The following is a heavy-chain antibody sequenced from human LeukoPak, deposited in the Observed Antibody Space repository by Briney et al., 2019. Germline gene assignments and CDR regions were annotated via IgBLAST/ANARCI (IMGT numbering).Heavy chain of an antibody. J-gene: IGHJ4*02. V-gene: IGHV3-30*18. CDR3: AKDLEDIVVVVAATPLDY. CDR2: ISYDGSNK. CDR1: GFTFSSYG. Sequence: PGGSLRLSCAASGFTFSSYGMHWVRQAPGKGLEWVAVISYDGSNKYYADSVKGRFTISRDNSKNTLYLQMNSLRAEDTAVYYRAKDLEDIVVVVAATPLDYWGQGTLVTVSS. D-gene: IGHD2-15*01.